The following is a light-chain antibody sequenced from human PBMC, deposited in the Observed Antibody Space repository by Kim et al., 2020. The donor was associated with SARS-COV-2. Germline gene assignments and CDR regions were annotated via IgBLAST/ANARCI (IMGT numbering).Light chain of an antibody. CDR2: EVT. J-gene: IGLJ2*01. V-gene: IGLV2-8*01. Sequence: GQSVTISCTGTSSDVGCYNFVSWYQQHPCKAPKVVIYEVTKRHSGVPDRFSGSKSGNTASLTVSGLQAEDEADYLCSSYAGNSLVFGGGTKVTVL. CDR3: SSYAGNSLV. CDR1: SSDVGCYNF.